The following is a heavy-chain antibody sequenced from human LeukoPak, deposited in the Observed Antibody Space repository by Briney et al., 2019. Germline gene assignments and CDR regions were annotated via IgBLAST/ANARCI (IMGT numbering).Heavy chain of an antibody. J-gene: IGHJ6*02. V-gene: IGHV4-34*01. Sequence: PSETLSLTCAVYGGSFSGYYWSWIRQPPGKGLEWIGEINHSGSTNYNPSLKSRVTISVDTSKNQFSLKLSSVTAADTAVYYCARVRAPRYYYYYGMDVWGQGTTVTVSS. CDR2: INHSGST. CDR1: GGSFSGYY. CDR3: ARVRAPRYYYYYGMDV.